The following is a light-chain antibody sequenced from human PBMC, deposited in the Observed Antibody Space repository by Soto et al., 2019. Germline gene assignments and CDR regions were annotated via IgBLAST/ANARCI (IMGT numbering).Light chain of an antibody. Sequence: EIVMKPSPATPSLSPGERATLSCRANQSVSSNLNWYQQKPGQPPRLLIHDASTSATAIPARCSGSGSGTEFTLTISSLQSADFAAYYCQQYNNWPPPTFGGGTKVEIK. J-gene: IGKJ4*01. CDR1: QSVSSN. CDR2: DAS. CDR3: QQYNNWPPPT. V-gene: IGKV3-15*01.